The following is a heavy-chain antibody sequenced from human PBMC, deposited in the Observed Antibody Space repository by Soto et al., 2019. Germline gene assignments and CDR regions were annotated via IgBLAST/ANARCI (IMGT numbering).Heavy chain of an antibody. Sequence: PWGCLRLSCTASGFSFGGYAVTWVRQAPGKGLEWISYITFSGNTVYYADSLKGRFTISRDNAKNSLYLQMNRLRAEDTAVYYCARVSWREKYGMDVWGQGTTVTVSS. V-gene: IGHV3-11*01. J-gene: IGHJ6*02. CDR1: GFSFGGYA. CDR2: ITFSGNTV. CDR3: ARVSWREKYGMDV.